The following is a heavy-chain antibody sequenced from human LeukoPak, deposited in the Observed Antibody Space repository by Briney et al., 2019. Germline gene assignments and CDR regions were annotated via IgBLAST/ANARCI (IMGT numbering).Heavy chain of an antibody. V-gene: IGHV5-51*01. J-gene: IGHJ6*03. D-gene: IGHD3-16*02. CDR2: TYPGDSDT. CDR1: GYSFTSYW. Sequence: GESLKISCKGSGYSFTSYWIGWVRQMPGKGLEWMGITYPGDSDTRYSPSFQGQVTISADKSISTAYLQWSSLKASDTAMYYCARRAGMITFGGIIAAHYYYYMDVWGKGTTVTVSS. CDR3: ARRAGMITFGGIIAAHYYYYMDV.